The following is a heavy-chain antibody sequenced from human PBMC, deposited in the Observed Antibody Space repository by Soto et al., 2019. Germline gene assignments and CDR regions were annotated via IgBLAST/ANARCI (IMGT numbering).Heavy chain of an antibody. CDR1: GFSFDEYA. CDR3: AKGFCSSARCLTYSYMDV. CDR2: ISWNSGTM. D-gene: IGHD2-2*01. J-gene: IGHJ6*03. Sequence: EVQLVESGGGLVQPGRSLRLSCAASGFSFDEYAMHWVRQAPGKGLEWVSGISWNSGTMGYGESVRGRFTISRDNAKNSLYLQMNSLRAEDTALYYCAKGFCSSARCLTYSYMDVWGKGTTVTVSS. V-gene: IGHV3-9*01.